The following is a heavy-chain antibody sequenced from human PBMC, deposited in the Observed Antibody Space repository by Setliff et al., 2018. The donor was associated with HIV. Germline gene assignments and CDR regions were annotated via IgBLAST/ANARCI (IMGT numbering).Heavy chain of an antibody. Sequence: SETLSLTCTVSGGSISRGDYYWNWIRQPAGKGLEWIGLIYTSGSTSGSTYYNPSLKSRVIISVDMSKNQFSLNLNSVTAADAAVYFCARAREGWKPFAFDYWGQGTLVTVSS. V-gene: IGHV4-61*02. D-gene: IGHD1-1*01. CDR2: IYTSGSTSGST. CDR3: ARAREGWKPFAFDY. CDR1: GGSISRGDYY. J-gene: IGHJ4*02.